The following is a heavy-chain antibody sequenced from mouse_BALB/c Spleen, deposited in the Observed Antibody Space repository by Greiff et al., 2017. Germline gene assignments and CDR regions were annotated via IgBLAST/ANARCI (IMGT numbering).Heavy chain of an antibody. J-gene: IGHJ4*01. V-gene: IGHV5-6*02. CDR3: ARRDYDEKYYAMDY. Sequence: EVMLVESGGDLVKPGGSLKLSCAASGFTFSSYGMSWVRQTPDKRLEWVATISSGGSYTYYPDSVKGRFTISRDNAKNTLYLQMSSLKSEDTAMYYCARRDYDEKYYAMDYWGQGTSVTVSS. CDR1: GFTFSSYG. CDR2: ISSGGSYT. D-gene: IGHD2-4*01.